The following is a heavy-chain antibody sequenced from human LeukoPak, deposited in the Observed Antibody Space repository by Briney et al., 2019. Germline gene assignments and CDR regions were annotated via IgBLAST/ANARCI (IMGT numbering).Heavy chain of an antibody. CDR1: GYTFTGYY. Sequence: ASVKVSCKASGYTFTGYYMHWVRQAPGQGLEWMGWVSGYNGNTNYAQKFQGRVTMTRDTSTKTAYMELRSLTSDDTAVYYCARETEDYWGQGTLVTVSS. CDR2: VSGYNGNT. CDR3: ARETEDY. V-gene: IGHV1-18*04. J-gene: IGHJ4*02.